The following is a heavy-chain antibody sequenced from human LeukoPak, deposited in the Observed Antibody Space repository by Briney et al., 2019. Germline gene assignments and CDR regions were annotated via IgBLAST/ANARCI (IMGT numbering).Heavy chain of an antibody. CDR2: IYHSGRT. V-gene: IGHV4-59*08. Sequence: SETLSLTCTVSGDSISSSYWSWIRQPPGKGLEWIAYIYHSGRTNYNPSLKSRGTISIDTSKNQFSLKLSSVTAADTAVYYCARHRNDITLAGDTECDDWGRGTLVTVSS. D-gene: IGHD6-13*01. CDR3: ARHRNDITLAGDTECDD. J-gene: IGHJ4*02. CDR1: GDSISSSY.